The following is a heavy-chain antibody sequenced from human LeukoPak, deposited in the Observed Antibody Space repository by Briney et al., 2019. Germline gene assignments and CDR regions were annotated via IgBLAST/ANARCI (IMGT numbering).Heavy chain of an antibody. CDR2: ISSSSSYI. J-gene: IGHJ4*02. D-gene: IGHD6-19*01. V-gene: IGHV3-21*01. CDR1: GFTFSSYN. Sequence: GGSLRLSCAASGFTFSSYNMNWVRQAPGKGLEWVSSISSSSSYILYADSVKGRFTISRDNAKTSLYLQMNSLRAEDTAVYYCAIAVAGRFDYWGQGTLVTVSS. CDR3: AIAVAGRFDY.